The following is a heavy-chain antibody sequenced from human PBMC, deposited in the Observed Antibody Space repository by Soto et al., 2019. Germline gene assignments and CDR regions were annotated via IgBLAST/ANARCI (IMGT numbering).Heavy chain of an antibody. J-gene: IGHJ4*02. CDR3: AREGEHYTPLDH. CDR2: INVGNGNT. D-gene: IGHD1-1*01. Sequence: GASVKFSCKASGYTFTDYAIHWVRQAPGQGLEWMGWINVGNGNTGYSRKFQGRVTNARXXXXSXXXIXVXSLTSEXTAIYYCAREGEHYTPLDHWGQGTLVTVSS. CDR1: GYTFTDYA. V-gene: IGHV1-3*01.